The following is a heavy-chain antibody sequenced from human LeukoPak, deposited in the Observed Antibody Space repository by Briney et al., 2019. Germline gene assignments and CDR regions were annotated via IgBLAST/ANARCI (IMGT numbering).Heavy chain of an antibody. Sequence: GGSLRLSSAPSGFTFSSNAMSWVPQAPGKGVEWVSIISGGGSSRCYADAVNGRFTISIDNAKNTMYLQMKRLRAEDTAVYYCSKDRYYYGWGSNGSFDYWGQGTLVTVSS. CDR2: ISGGGSSR. D-gene: IGHD3-10*01. V-gene: IGHV3-23*01. CDR1: GFTFSSNA. CDR3: SKDRYYYGWGSNGSFDY. J-gene: IGHJ4*02.